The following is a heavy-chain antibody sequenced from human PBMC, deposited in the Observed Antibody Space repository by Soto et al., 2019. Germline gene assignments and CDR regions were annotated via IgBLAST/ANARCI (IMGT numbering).Heavy chain of an antibody. J-gene: IGHJ6*02. V-gene: IGHV3-49*03. CDR1: GFTFGDYA. CDR3: TPRCSGFFRCWGWLQWNYYYYGMDV. D-gene: IGHD3-10*02. CDR2: IRSKAYGGTT. Sequence: GGSLRLSCTASGFTFGDYAMSWFRQAPGKGLEWVGFIRSKAYGGTTEYAASVKGRFTISRDDSKSIAYLQMNSLKTEDTAVYYCTPRCSGFFRCWGWLQWNYYYYGMDVWGQGTTVTVPS.